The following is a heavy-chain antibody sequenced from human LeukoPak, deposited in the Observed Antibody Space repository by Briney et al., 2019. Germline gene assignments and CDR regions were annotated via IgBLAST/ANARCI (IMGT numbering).Heavy chain of an antibody. CDR2: ISYDGSNK. Sequence: PGRSLRLSCAASGFTFSSYAMHWVRQAPGKGLEWVAVISYDGSNKYYADSVKGRFTISRDNSKNTLYLQMNSLRAEDTAVYYCARGSYDAFDIWGQGTMVTVSS. V-gene: IGHV3-30*04. CDR3: ARGSYDAFDI. J-gene: IGHJ3*02. D-gene: IGHD5-18*01. CDR1: GFTFSSYA.